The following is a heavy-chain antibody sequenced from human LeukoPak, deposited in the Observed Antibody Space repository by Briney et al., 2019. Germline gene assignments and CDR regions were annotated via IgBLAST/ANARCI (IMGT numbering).Heavy chain of an antibody. CDR3: ARGIGSGYTDD. CDR1: GDSISTYY. D-gene: IGHD3-22*01. CDR2: VYYSGTT. J-gene: IGHJ4*01. Sequence: SETLSLTCTVSGDSISTYYWTWIRQPPGEGLEWIGYVYYSGTTNYNPSLKSRVTISVDTSKNHFSLKLPSVTAADTAVYYCARGIGSGYTDDWGHGTLVTVSS. V-gene: IGHV4-59*12.